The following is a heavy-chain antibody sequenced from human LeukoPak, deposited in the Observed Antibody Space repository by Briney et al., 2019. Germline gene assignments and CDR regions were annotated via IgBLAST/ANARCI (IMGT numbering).Heavy chain of an antibody. CDR1: GSTFSSYA. CDR3: ASPGYSSSGDWYFDL. J-gene: IGHJ2*01. V-gene: IGHV3-30-3*01. Sequence: GGSLRLSCAASGSTFSSYAMHWVRQAPGKGLEWVAVISYDGSNKYYADSVKGRFTISRDNSKNTLYLQMNSLRAEDTAVYYCASPGYSSSGDWYFDLWGRGTLVTVSS. CDR2: ISYDGSNK. D-gene: IGHD6-13*01.